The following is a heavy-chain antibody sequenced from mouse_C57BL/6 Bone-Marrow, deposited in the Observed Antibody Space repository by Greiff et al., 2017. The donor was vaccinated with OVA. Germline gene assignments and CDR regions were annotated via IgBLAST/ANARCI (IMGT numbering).Heavy chain of an antibody. Sequence: EVKVVESGGGLVKPGGSLKLSCAASGFTFSSYAMSWVRQTPEKRLEWVATISDGGSYTYYPDNVKGRFTISRDNAKNNLYLQMSHLKSEDTAMYYCARDLGRYFDYWGQGTTLTVSS. J-gene: IGHJ2*01. V-gene: IGHV5-4*01. CDR1: GFTFSSYA. D-gene: IGHD4-1*01. CDR3: ARDLGRYFDY. CDR2: ISDGGSYT.